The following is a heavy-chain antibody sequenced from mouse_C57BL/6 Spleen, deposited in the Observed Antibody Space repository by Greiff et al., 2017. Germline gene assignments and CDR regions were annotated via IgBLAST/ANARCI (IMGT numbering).Heavy chain of an antibody. CDR2: IHPNSGST. CDR3: ARLGGYDGFAY. Sequence: QVQLQQPGAELVKPGASVKLSCKASGYTFTSYWMHWVKQRPGQGLEWIGMIHPNSGSTNYNEKFKSKATLTVDKSSSTAYMQLSSLTSEDSAVYYCARLGGYDGFAYWGQGTSVTVSS. V-gene: IGHV1-64*01. D-gene: IGHD2-2*01. J-gene: IGHJ4*01. CDR1: GYTFTSYW.